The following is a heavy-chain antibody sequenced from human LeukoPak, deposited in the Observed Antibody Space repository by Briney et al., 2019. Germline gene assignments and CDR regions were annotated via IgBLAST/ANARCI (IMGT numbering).Heavy chain of an antibody. D-gene: IGHD3-10*01. CDR2: IDPNGGNT. V-gene: IGHV1-8*01. CDR3: GIGSGRGXXFDS. J-gene: IGHJ4*02. CDR1: GYTFTSYD. Sequence: ASVKDSCKASGYTFTSYDINWVRQATGQGLEWMGWIDPNGGNTSYAQTFQGRGTITRNTPISTAYMELSSLRSEDTAVYYCGIGSGRGXXFDSWGQGXLVTVSS.